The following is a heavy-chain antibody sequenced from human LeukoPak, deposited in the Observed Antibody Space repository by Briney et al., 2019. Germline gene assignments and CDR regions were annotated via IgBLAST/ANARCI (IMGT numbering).Heavy chain of an antibody. CDR3: ARLEKDYYYMDV. V-gene: IGHV4-39*01. Sequence: PSETLSLTCTVSGGSISSGGYYWSWIRQPPGKGLEWIGEINHSGSTNYNPSLKSRVTISVDTSKNQFSLKLSSVTAADTAVYYCARLEKDYYYMDVWGKGTTVTVSS. CDR1: GGSISSGGYY. CDR2: INHSGST. D-gene: IGHD3-3*01. J-gene: IGHJ6*03.